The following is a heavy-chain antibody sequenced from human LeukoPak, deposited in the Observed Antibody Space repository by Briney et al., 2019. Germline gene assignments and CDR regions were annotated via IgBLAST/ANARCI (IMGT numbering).Heavy chain of an antibody. CDR1: GYTFTGYY. J-gene: IGHJ4*02. D-gene: IGHD3-10*01. Sequence: ASVKVSCKASGYTFTGYYMHWVRQAPGQGLEWMGWINPNSGGTNYAQRFQGRVTMTRDTSISTAYMELSRLRSDDTAVYYCARDIEWFGELLTDHWGQGTLVTVSS. CDR2: INPNSGGT. CDR3: ARDIEWFGELLTDH. V-gene: IGHV1-2*02.